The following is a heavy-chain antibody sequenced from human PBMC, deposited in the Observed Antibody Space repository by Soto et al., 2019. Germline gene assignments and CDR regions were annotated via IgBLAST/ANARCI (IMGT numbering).Heavy chain of an antibody. CDR2: VRSKAYGGTS. CDR3: SRPAEYFGSGSLDF. V-gene: IGHV3-49*04. J-gene: IGHJ4*02. CDR1: GFRFGDFA. Sequence: DVQLVESGGGLVQPGRSLRLSCTTSGFRFGDFAISWVRQAPGKGLEWVGFVRSKAYGGTSQYGASVRGRFTISRDDSTSIAYLQVNSLKTDDKAVYYCSRPAEYFGSGSLDFWGQGTLVTVSS. D-gene: IGHD3-10*01.